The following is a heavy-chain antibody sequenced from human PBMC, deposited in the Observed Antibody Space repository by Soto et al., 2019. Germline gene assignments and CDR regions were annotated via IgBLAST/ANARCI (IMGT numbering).Heavy chain of an antibody. J-gene: IGHJ6*02. Sequence: QVQLQESGPGLLKPSETLSLTCIVSGGYITNDFCSWVGQPPGKGLEWIGYIQYNGYSAYNLSLRRRVTMSMDTSKTQFSLMLEAVTATDTAVYYCARHGFGSLHGLVDVWGQGTTVIVSS. CDR2: IQYNGYS. CDR3: ARHGFGSLHGLVDV. CDR1: GGYITNDF. V-gene: IGHV4-59*08. D-gene: IGHD3-10*01.